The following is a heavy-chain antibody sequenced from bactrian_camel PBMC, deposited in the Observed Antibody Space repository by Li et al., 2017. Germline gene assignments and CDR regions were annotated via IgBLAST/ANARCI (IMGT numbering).Heavy chain of an antibody. CDR2: IYSDGSNT. V-gene: IGHV3S7*01. CDR1: GFTFSNVG. J-gene: IGHJ4*01. D-gene: IGHD1*01. CDR3: VRYMENYAGDY. Sequence: HVQLVESGGGLVQPGGSLRLSCAASGFTFSNVGMSWVRQAPGKGLEWVSSIYSDGSNTSYADSIKGRFTISRDNAKNTVTLQMNSLKPEDTAVYYCVRYMENYAGDYWGQGTQVTVS.